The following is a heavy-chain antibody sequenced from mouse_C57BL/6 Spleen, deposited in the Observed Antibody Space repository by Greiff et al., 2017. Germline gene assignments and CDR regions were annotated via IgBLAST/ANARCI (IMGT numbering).Heavy chain of an antibody. D-gene: IGHD1-1*01. J-gene: IGHJ4*01. V-gene: IGHV1-52*01. CDR1: GYTFTSYW. Sequence: VQLQQPGAELVRPGSSVKLSCKASGYTFTSYWMHWVKQRPIQGLEWIGNIDPSDSETHYNQKFKDKATLTVDKSSSTAYMQLSSLTSEDSAVXYCARVYGSCAPYAMDYWGQGTSVTVSS. CDR3: ARVYGSCAPYAMDY. CDR2: IDPSDSET.